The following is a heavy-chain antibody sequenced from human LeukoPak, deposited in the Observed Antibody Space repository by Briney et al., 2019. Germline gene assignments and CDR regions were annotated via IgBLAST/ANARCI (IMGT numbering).Heavy chain of an antibody. J-gene: IGHJ5*02. CDR1: GGSFSGYY. V-gene: IGHV4-34*01. CDR3: ARSYFRSWFDP. Sequence: SETLSLTCAVYGGSFSGYYWSWIRQPPGKGLEWIGEINHSGSTNYNPSLKSRVTISVDTSKNQFSLKLSSVTAADTAVYYCARSYFRSWFDPWGQGTLVTVSS. CDR2: INHSGST. D-gene: IGHD2/OR15-2a*01.